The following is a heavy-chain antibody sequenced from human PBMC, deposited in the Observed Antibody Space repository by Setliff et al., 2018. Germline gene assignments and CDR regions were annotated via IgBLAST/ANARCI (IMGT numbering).Heavy chain of an antibody. D-gene: IGHD2-21*02. CDR2: IIPMFGTT. Sequence: SVKVSCKASGGTFGSYAIDWVRQAPGQGLEWMGGIIPMFGTTNYAQRFRGRVTMTTDTSTSTAYMELRSLRSDDTAVYYCARSPPTVVVTAIQAIFDYWGQGTLVTVSS. CDR1: GGTFGSYA. J-gene: IGHJ4*02. CDR3: ARSPPTVVVTAIQAIFDY. V-gene: IGHV1-69*05.